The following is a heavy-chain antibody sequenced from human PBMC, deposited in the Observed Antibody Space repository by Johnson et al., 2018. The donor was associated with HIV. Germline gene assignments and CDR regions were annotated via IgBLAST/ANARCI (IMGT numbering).Heavy chain of an antibody. CDR2: IKKDGSEK. J-gene: IGHJ3*02. CDR1: GFTFSSYW. CDR3: ARSQIIFGVVTGAFDI. V-gene: IGHV3-7*04. Sequence: VQLVESGGGLVQPGGSLRLSCAASGFTFSSYWMSWVRQAPGKGLEWVANIKKDGSEKYYVDSVKGQFTISRDNAKNSLFLKMNSLRAGDTAVYYCARSQIIFGVVTGAFDIWGQGTMVTVSS. D-gene: IGHD3-3*01.